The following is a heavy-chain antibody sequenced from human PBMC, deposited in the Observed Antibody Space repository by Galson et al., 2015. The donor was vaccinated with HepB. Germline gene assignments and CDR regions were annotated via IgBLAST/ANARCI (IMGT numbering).Heavy chain of an antibody. J-gene: IGHJ4*02. Sequence: SLRLSCAASGFTFSGSAMHWVRQASGKGLEWVGRIRSKANSYATAYAASVKGRFTISRDDSKNTAYLQMNSLKTEDTAVYYCTRVVDYYDSSGYYFPSYWGQGTLVTVSS. CDR3: TRVVDYYDSSGYYFPSY. CDR2: IRSKANSYAT. V-gene: IGHV3-73*01. D-gene: IGHD3-22*01. CDR1: GFTFSGSA.